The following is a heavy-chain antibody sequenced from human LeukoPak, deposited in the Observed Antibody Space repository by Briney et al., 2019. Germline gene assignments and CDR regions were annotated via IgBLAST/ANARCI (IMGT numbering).Heavy chain of an antibody. Sequence: PSETLSLTCAVSGGSITDYNWWSWVRQSPGKGLEWIGEIYHAGNTNYNPSLKSRVTMSVDKSQNRFSLKLTSLTAADTAVYYCARVVMLRGSGFWFDPWGQGALVTVSS. CDR2: IYHAGNT. CDR1: GGSITDYNW. J-gene: IGHJ5*02. D-gene: IGHD3-16*01. V-gene: IGHV4-4*02. CDR3: ARVVMLRGSGFWFDP.